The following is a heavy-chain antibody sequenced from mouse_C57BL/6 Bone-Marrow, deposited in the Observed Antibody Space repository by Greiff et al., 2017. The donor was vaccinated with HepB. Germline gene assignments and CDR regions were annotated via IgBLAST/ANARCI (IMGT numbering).Heavy chain of an antibody. CDR3: AIGWGYPRFAY. J-gene: IGHJ3*01. V-gene: IGHV1-81*01. Sequence: QVQLQQSGAELARPGASVKLSCKASGYTFTSYGISWVKQRTGQGLEWIGEIYPRSGNTYYNEKFKGKATLTADKSSSTAYMELRSMTSEVTAVYFCAIGWGYPRFAYWGQGTLVTVSA. D-gene: IGHD2-2*01. CDR1: GYTFTSYG. CDR2: IYPRSGNT.